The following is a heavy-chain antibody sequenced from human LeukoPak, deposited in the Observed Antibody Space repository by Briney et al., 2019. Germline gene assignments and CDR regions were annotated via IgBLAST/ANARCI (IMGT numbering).Heavy chain of an antibody. CDR2: INPNSGGT. Sequence: SVKVSCKASGFTFTGHYMHWMRQAPGQGLEWMGWINPNSGGTNYAQKFQGRVTMTRDTSISTAYMELSRLRSDDTAVYYCARVDYDSSGSETGFDYWGQGTLVTVSS. D-gene: IGHD3-22*01. CDR1: GFTFTGHY. CDR3: ARVDYDSSGSETGFDY. J-gene: IGHJ4*02. V-gene: IGHV1-2*02.